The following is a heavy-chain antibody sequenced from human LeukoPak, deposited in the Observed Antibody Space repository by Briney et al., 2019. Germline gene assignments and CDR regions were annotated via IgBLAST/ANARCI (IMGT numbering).Heavy chain of an antibody. J-gene: IGHJ5*02. CDR1: GGSISSYY. CDR2: IYYSGST. CDR3: ARVLGYSSSWYPGLHNWFDP. D-gene: IGHD6-13*01. Sequence: SETLSLTCTVSGGSISSYYWSWIRQPPGKGLEWIGYIYYSGSTNYNPSLKSRVTISVDTSKNQFSLKLSSVTAADMAVYYCARVLGYSSSWYPGLHNWFDPWGQGTLVTVSS. V-gene: IGHV4-59*01.